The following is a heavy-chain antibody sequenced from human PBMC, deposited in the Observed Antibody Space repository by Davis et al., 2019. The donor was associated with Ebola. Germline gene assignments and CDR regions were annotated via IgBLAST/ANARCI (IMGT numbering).Heavy chain of an antibody. D-gene: IGHD4-17*01. CDR1: GYTFTGHY. J-gene: IGHJ4*02. CDR3: ARGVRYGDYFDY. CDR2: INPNSGGT. V-gene: IGHV1-2*04. Sequence: ASVKVSCKASGYTFTGHYMHWVRQAPGQGLEWMGWINPNSGGTNYAQKFQGWVTMTRDTSFSTAYMELSRLRSDDTAVYYCARGVRYGDYFDYWGQGVLVSVSS.